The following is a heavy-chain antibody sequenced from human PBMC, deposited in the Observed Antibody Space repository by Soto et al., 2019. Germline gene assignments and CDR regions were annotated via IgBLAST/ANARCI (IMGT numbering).Heavy chain of an antibody. CDR1: GGTFSSYA. Sequence: GASVKVSCKASGGTFSSYAISWVRQAPGQGLEWMGGIIPIFGTANYAQKFQGRVTITADKSTSTAYMELSSLRSEDTAVYYCARVGPGGTLRYYGMDGWGQGTTVTV. J-gene: IGHJ6*02. V-gene: IGHV1-69*06. CDR2: IIPIFGTA. D-gene: IGHD3-10*01. CDR3: ARVGPGGTLRYYGMDG.